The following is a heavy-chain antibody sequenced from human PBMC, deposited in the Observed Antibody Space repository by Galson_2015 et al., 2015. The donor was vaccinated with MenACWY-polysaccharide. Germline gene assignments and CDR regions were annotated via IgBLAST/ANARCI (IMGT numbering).Heavy chain of an antibody. CDR1: GYTFSDCY. J-gene: IGHJ4*02. V-gene: IGHV1-2*02. CDR3: TRGGGRYYDDY. Sequence: SVKVSCKASGYTFSDCYIHWVRQAPGQGLEWMGWINPNGGGTNYEQKYQARVTMTRDTSINTAYMELSRLSSDDTAVYYCTRGGGRYYDDYWGQGTLVTVSS. D-gene: IGHD6-19*01. CDR2: INPNGGGT.